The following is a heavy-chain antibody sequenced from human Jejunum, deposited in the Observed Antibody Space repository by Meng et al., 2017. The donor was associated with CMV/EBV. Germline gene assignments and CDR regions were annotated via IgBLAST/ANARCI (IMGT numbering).Heavy chain of an antibody. CDR2: ISISGYK. Sequence: AASGFTFNIYSMDWVRQAPGKGLEWVSSISISGYKYYADSVKGRFTISRDTAENSLFLQMNSLGAEDTAVYYCARVLKGGTYFDNWGQGTQVTVSS. J-gene: IGHJ4*02. V-gene: IGHV3-21*01. D-gene: IGHD1-26*01. CDR3: ARVLKGGTYFDN. CDR1: GFTFNIYS.